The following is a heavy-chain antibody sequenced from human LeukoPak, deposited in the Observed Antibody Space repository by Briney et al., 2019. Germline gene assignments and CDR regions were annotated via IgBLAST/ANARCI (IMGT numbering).Heavy chain of an antibody. D-gene: IGHD3-10*01. J-gene: IGHJ5*02. V-gene: IGHV1-69*01. CDR1: GGTFSSYA. Sequence: SVKVSCKASGGTFSSYAISWVRQAPGQGLEWMGGIIPIFGTANYAQKFQGRVTITADESTSTAYMELSSLRFEDTAVYYCARDPDYGSGSYGTYNWFDPWGQGTLVTVSS. CDR2: IIPIFGTA. CDR3: ARDPDYGSGSYGTYNWFDP.